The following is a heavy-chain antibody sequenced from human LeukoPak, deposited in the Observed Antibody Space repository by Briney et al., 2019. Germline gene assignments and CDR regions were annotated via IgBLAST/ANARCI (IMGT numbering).Heavy chain of an antibody. CDR3: ARDLWDYYDSSGYYYYYGMDV. Sequence: GRSLRLSCAASGFTFSNYAMHWVRQAPGKGLEWVAVISYDGSNKYYADSVKGRFTISRDNSKNTLYLQMNSLRAEDTAGYYCARDLWDYYDSSGYYYYYGMDVWGQGTTVTVSS. J-gene: IGHJ6*02. D-gene: IGHD3-22*01. V-gene: IGHV3-30-3*01. CDR1: GFTFSNYA. CDR2: ISYDGSNK.